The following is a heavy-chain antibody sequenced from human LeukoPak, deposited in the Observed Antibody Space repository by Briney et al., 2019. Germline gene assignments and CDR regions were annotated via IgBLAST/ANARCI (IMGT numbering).Heavy chain of an antibody. CDR1: GFTFSSYG. Sequence: GGSLRLSCAASGFTFSSYGMHWVRQAPGKGLEWVVVIWYDGSHKYHADSVKGRITVSRDNSKDTLYLQMNSLRAEDTAVYYCAKVQSYRQYYFDYWGQGTLVTVSS. J-gene: IGHJ4*02. CDR3: AKVQSYRQYYFDY. CDR2: IWYDGSHK. D-gene: IGHD1-26*01. V-gene: IGHV3-33*06.